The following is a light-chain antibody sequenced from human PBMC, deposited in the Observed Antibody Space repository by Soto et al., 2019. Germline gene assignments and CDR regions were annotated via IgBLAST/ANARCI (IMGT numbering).Light chain of an antibody. Sequence: QSVLTQPASVSGSPGQSITISCTGPSSDVGGYNYVSWYQQHPGKAPKLMIYDVSNRPSGVANRFSGSKSGNTAFLTISWLQAEDEADYYCSSYTSSSTLGVFGTGTKLTVL. J-gene: IGLJ1*01. CDR2: DVS. CDR3: SSYTSSSTLGV. CDR1: SSDVGGYNY. V-gene: IGLV2-14*01.